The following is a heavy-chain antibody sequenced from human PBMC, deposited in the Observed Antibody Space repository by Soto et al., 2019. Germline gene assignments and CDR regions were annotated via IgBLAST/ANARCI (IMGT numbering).Heavy chain of an antibody. CDR3: ARVERGTATTVVDAFDI. V-gene: IGHV4-34*01. D-gene: IGHD1-1*01. CDR2: MSHSGGT. CDR1: GGSVNSGNYY. J-gene: IGHJ3*02. Sequence: QVQLQQWGAGLLKPSETLSLTCAVFGGSVNSGNYYWSWIRQPPGKGLEWIGEMSHSGGTHFNPSLPSRVTISVATSKNQFSLKMSSVTAADTALYYCARVERGTATTVVDAFDIWGPGTMVTVSS.